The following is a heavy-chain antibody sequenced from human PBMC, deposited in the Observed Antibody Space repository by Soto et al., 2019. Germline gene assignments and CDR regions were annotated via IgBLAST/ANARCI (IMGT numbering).Heavy chain of an antibody. V-gene: IGHV3-66*01. Sequence: GGSVRLSCAASGFTVSSNYMSWVRQAPGKGLEWVSVIYSGGSTYYADSVKGRFTISRDNSKNTLYLQMNSLRAEDTAVYYCARDAPSSITYYDFWSGSHTPDYYYGMDVWGQGTTVTVSS. CDR1: GFTVSSNY. J-gene: IGHJ6*02. D-gene: IGHD3-3*01. CDR2: IYSGGST. CDR3: ARDAPSSITYYDFWSGSHTPDYYYGMDV.